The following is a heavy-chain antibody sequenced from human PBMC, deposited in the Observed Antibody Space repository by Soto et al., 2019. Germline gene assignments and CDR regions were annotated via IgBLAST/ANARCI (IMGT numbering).Heavy chain of an antibody. CDR2: IYSSGST. J-gene: IGHJ4*02. D-gene: IGHD5-18*01. V-gene: IGHV4-59*01. Sequence: LSLTCTVSGGSISNYYWSWIRQPPGKGLEWIGYIYSSGSTHYNPSLQSRVTISIDTSKNQVSLKVNSVTAADTAVYYCARDHPHSYGVYYFDYWGQGTPVTVSS. CDR1: GGSISNYY. CDR3: ARDHPHSYGVYYFDY.